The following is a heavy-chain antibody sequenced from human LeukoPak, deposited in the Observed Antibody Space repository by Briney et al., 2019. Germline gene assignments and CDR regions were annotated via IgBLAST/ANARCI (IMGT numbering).Heavy chain of an antibody. CDR1: GGSISTYY. D-gene: IGHD6-19*01. CDR3: ARGALAVAVDY. J-gene: IGHJ4*02. CDR2: VYYSGTT. V-gene: IGHV4-59*12. Sequence: PSETLSLTCTVSGGSISTYYWSWIRQPPGKGLEWIGYVYYSGTTSYNPSLKSRVAISIDTSKKQFSLKLSAVTAADTAVYYCARGALAVAVDYWGQGTLVTVSS.